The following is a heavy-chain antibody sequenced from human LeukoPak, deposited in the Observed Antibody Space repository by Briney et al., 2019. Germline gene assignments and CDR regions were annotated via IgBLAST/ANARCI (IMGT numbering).Heavy chain of an antibody. CDR1: GGSISSSSYY. J-gene: IGHJ4*02. D-gene: IGHD3-9*01. Sequence: PSETLSLTCTVSGGSISSSSYYWGWIRQPPGKGLEWIGSIYYSGSTYYNPSLKSRVTISVDTSKNQYSLKLSSVTAADTAVYYCASQGADLGILTGSYFDYWGQGTLVTVSS. CDR3: ASQGADLGILTGSYFDY. CDR2: IYYSGST. V-gene: IGHV4-39*01.